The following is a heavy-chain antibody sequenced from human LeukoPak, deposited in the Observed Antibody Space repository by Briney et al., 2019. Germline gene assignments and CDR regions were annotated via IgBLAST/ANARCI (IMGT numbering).Heavy chain of an antibody. V-gene: IGHV3-30-3*01. CDR1: GFTFSSYA. D-gene: IGHD2-21*02. CDR3: AKAIVVVTGYYFDY. J-gene: IGHJ4*02. Sequence: GRSLRLSCAASGFTFSSYAMHWVRQAPGKGLEWVAVISYDGSNKYYADSVKGRFTISRDNSKNTLYLQMNSPRAEDTAVYYCAKAIVVVTGYYFDYWGQGTLVTVSS. CDR2: ISYDGSNK.